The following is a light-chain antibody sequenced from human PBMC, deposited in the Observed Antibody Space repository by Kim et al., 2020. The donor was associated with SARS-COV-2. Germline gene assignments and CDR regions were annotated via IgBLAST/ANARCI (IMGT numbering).Light chain of an antibody. Sequence: SVSPGQTPSITCSGEYLGDKYTCWYQQKPGQSPLLVIYQDDRRPSGIPVRFSGSNSGNTATLTISGTQAMDEADYYCQTWDGITAVFGGGTQLTVL. CDR2: QDD. J-gene: IGLJ3*02. V-gene: IGLV3-1*01. CDR3: QTWDGITAV. CDR1: YLGDKY.